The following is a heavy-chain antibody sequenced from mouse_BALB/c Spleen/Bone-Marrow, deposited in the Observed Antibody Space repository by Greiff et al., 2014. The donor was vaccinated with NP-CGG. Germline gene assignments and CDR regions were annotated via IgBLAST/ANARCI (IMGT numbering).Heavy chain of an antibody. J-gene: IGHJ4*01. CDR1: GFTFSSFG. V-gene: IGHV5-17*02. Sequence: DVHLVESGGGLVQPGGSRKLSCAASGFTFSSFGIHWVRQAPEKGLEWVAYISSGSSTIYYADTMKGRFTISRDNPKNTLFLQMASLRSEDTAMYYCTRSGTLGSMDYWGQGTSVTVSS. D-gene: IGHD3-3*01. CDR3: TRSGTLGSMDY. CDR2: ISSGSSTI.